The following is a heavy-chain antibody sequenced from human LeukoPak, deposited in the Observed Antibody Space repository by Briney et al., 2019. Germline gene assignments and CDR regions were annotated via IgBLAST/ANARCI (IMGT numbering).Heavy chain of an antibody. V-gene: IGHV1-69*06. D-gene: IGHD3-3*01. J-gene: IGHJ6*03. Sequence: ASVKVSCKASGGTFSSYAISWVRQAPGQGLEWMGGIIPIFGTADYAQKFQGRVTITADKSTSTAYMELSSLRSEDTAVYYCARVPKTQHYDFWSGYSTRGARYYYYYMDVWGKGTTVTVSS. CDR3: ARVPKTQHYDFWSGYSTRGARYYYYYMDV. CDR1: GGTFSSYA. CDR2: IIPIFGTA.